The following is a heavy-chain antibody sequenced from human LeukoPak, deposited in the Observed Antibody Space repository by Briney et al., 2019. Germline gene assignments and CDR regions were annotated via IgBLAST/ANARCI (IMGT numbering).Heavy chain of an antibody. CDR2: IYYSGST. V-gene: IGHV4-39*07. CDR1: GGSISSSSYY. D-gene: IGHD2-15*01. Sequence: SETLSLTCTVSGGSISSSSYYWGWIRQPPGKGLEWIGSIYYSGSTYYNPSLKSRVTISVDTSKNQFSLKLSSVTAADTAVYYCAGLVVVAATYYFDYWGQGTLVTVSS. J-gene: IGHJ4*02. CDR3: AGLVVVAATYYFDY.